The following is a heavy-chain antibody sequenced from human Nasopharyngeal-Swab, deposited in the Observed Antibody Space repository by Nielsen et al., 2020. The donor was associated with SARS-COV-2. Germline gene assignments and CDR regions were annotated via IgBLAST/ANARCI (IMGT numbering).Heavy chain of an antibody. V-gene: IGHV6-1*01. CDR3: ARARGAYGDYYYYYYTDV. CDR2: TYYRSKWYN. Sequence: QILSLTCAISGDRVSSSSAAWNWIRQSPSRGLEWLGRTYYRSKWYNDYAVSVKSRITINPDTSKNQFSLHLNSVTPEDTAVYYCARARGAYGDYYYYYYTDVWGKGTTVTVSS. D-gene: IGHD4-17*01. J-gene: IGHJ6*03. CDR1: GDRVSSSSAA.